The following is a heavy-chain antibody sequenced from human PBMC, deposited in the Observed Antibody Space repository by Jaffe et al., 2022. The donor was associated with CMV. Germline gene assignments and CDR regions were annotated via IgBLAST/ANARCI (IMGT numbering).Heavy chain of an antibody. CDR2: ISGSGGST. J-gene: IGHJ5*02. V-gene: IGHV3-23*01. CDR3: AKDAADLLWFGEGDWFDP. D-gene: IGHD3-10*01. CDR1: GFTFSSYA. Sequence: EVQLLESGGGLVQPGGSLRLSCAASGFTFSSYAMSWVRQAPGKGLEWVSAISGSGGSTYYADSVKGRFTISRDNSKNTLYLQMNSLRAEDTAVYYCAKDAADLLWFGEGDWFDPWGQGTLVTVSS.